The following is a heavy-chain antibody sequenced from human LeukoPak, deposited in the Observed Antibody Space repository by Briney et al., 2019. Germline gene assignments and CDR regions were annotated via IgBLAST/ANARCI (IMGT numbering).Heavy chain of an antibody. J-gene: IGHJ4*02. CDR2: INPSGGST. D-gene: IGHD5-24*01. V-gene: IGHV1-46*01. CDR1: GYTFTSYY. CDR3: ARDRERWLQLGYFDY. Sequence: ASVKVSCKASGYTFTSYYMHWVRQAPGQGLEWMGIINPSGGSTSYAQKFQGRVTMTRDTSTSTVYMELSSLRSEDTAVYYCARDRERWLQLGYFDYWGQGTLVTVSS.